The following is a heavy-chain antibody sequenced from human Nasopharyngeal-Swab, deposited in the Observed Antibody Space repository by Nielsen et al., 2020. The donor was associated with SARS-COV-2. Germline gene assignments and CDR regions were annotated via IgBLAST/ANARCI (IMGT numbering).Heavy chain of an antibody. CDR1: GFTFSDYY. CDR2: ISSSGSTI. J-gene: IGHJ6*02. Sequence: GGSLRLSCAASGFTFSDYYMSWIRQAPGKGLEWVSYISSSGSTIYYADSVKGRFTVSRDNAKNSLYLQMNSLRAEDTAVYYCARDKHYYYYGMDVWGQGTTVTVSS. V-gene: IGHV3-11*04. CDR3: ARDKHYYYYGMDV.